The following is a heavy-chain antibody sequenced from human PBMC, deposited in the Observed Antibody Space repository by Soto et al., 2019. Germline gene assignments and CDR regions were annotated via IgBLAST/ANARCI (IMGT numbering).Heavy chain of an antibody. CDR3: ARQIYDSDIVPNLPYSTHS. Sequence: GESLKISCKGSGYSFTSYWIGWVRQMPGKGLEWMGIIYPGDSDTRYSPSFQGQVTISADKSISTAYLQWSSLKASDTAMYYCARQIYDSDIVPNLPYSTHSWGQAPPVTVSS. J-gene: IGHJ5*02. D-gene: IGHD5-12*01. CDR2: IYPGDSDT. CDR1: GYSFTSYW. V-gene: IGHV5-51*01.